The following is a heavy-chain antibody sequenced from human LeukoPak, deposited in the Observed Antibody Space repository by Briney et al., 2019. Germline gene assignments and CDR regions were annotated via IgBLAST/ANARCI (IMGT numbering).Heavy chain of an antibody. CDR1: GFTFSTYT. Sequence: GRSLRLSCAASGFTFSTYTMHWVRQAPGKGLEWVAVISYDGSNKKYADSVRGRFTISRDNAKNSLYLQMNSLRAEDTAVYYCARSFYYYDSDYWGQGTLVTVSS. V-gene: IGHV3-30-3*01. J-gene: IGHJ4*02. D-gene: IGHD3-22*01. CDR2: ISYDGSNK. CDR3: ARSFYYYDSDY.